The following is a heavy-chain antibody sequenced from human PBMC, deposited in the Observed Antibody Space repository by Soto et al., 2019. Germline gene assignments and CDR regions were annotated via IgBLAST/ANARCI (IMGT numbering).Heavy chain of an antibody. CDR3: ASGGEVAAARPRAYSYYYGMDD. Sequence: QVQLVQSGAEVKKPGASVKVSCKASGYTFTSYAMHWVRQAPGQRLEWMGWINAGNGNTKYSQKFQGRVTITRDTSASTDYMELSSLRSKATAVHYCASGGEVAAARPRAYSYYYGMDDWGQGTTVTVSS. CDR1: GYTFTSYA. CDR2: INAGNGNT. J-gene: IGHJ6*02. V-gene: IGHV1-3*01. D-gene: IGHD6-13*01.